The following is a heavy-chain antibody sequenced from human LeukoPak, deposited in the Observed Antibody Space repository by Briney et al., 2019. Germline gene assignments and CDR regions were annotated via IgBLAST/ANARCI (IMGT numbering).Heavy chain of an antibody. CDR2: IYYSGST. Sequence: PSETLSLTCTVSGGSISSYYWSWIRQPPGKGLEWIGYIYYSGSTNYNPSLKSRVAISVDTSKNQFSLKLSSVTAADTAVYYCAVGYSGYDYVPDAFDIWGQGTMVTVSS. CDR3: AVGYSGYDYVPDAFDI. D-gene: IGHD5-12*01. V-gene: IGHV4-59*08. J-gene: IGHJ3*02. CDR1: GGSISSYY.